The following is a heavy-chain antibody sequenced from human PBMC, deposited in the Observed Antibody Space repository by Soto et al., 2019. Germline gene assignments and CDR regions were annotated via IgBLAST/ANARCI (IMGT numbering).Heavy chain of an antibody. CDR2: MNPNRGNT. D-gene: IGHD6-6*01. V-gene: IGHV1-8*01. Sequence: QVQLVQSGAEVKKPGASVKVSCKTSGYTFTNYNINWVRQATGQGLEWMGWMNPNRGNTGYAQKFQGRVTRTRNTSITTAYMELSSLRSGDTAVYYCARAEPYSTSSPFDYWGQGTLVTVSS. J-gene: IGHJ4*02. CDR3: ARAEPYSTSSPFDY. CDR1: GYTFTNYN.